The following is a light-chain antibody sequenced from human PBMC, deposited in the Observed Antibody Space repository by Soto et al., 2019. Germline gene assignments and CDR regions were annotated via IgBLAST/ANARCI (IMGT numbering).Light chain of an antibody. J-gene: IGKJ2*01. CDR3: QESGSTPQT. CDR1: QSISTY. V-gene: IGKV1-39*01. CDR2: AAS. Sequence: DIQLTQSPSSLSASLGDRVTITCRASQSISTYLNWYQQKPGKAPKLLIYAASSLQTGVPSRFSGSGSGTDFTLTISSLQPEDFATYFCQESGSTPQTFGQGTKLEIK.